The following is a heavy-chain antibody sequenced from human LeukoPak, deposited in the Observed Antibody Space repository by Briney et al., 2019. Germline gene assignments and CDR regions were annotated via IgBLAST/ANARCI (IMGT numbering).Heavy chain of an antibody. CDR2: IYYSGST. J-gene: IGHJ3*02. V-gene: IGHV4-39*07. CDR3: ARDAAPYYYDSSGYNDRHDAFDI. D-gene: IGHD3-22*01. Sequence: PSQTLSLTCTVSGGSISSGGYYWSWIRQPPGKGLEWIGSIYYSGSTYYNPSLKSRVTISVDTSKNQFSLKLSSVTAADTAVYYCARDAAPYYYDSSGYNDRHDAFDIWGQGTMVTVSS. CDR1: GGSISSGGYY.